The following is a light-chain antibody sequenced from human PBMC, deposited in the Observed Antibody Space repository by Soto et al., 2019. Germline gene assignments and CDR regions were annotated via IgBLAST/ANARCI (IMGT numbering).Light chain of an antibody. Sequence: IVLTPSPGTLSLSPVERATLFCRASQSIATSQLAWCQQKPGQAPRLLIGASTRATGIPDRFSDSGSGTDFTLTISRLEPEDFAVYYCQQFAASPRTFGQGTKVDI. CDR2: GAS. V-gene: IGKV3-20*01. CDR1: QSIATSQ. J-gene: IGKJ1*01. CDR3: QQFAASPRT.